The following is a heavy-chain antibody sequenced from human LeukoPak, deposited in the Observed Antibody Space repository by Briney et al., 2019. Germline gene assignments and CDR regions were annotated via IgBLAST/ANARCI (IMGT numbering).Heavy chain of an antibody. CDR1: GGSISSYY. CDR2: IYSSGST. V-gene: IGHV4-59*08. D-gene: IGHD3-10*01. J-gene: IGHJ4*02. CDR3: ARLSRLGSGNYYPDC. Sequence: PSETRSLTCSVSGGSISSYYWSWIRQPPGKGLEWIGYIYSSGSTNYNPSLKSRVTISVDTSKNQFSLKLSSVTAADTAVYHCARLSRLGSGNYYPDCWGQGTLVTVSS.